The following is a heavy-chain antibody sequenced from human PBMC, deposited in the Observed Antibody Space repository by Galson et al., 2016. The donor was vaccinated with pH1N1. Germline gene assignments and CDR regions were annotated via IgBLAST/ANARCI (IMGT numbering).Heavy chain of an antibody. J-gene: IGHJ4*02. CDR3: ARLRGSDFDS. CDR1: GYSFTDYW. V-gene: IGHV5-51*03. Sequence: SGAEVKKPGESLKISCKASGYSFTDYWIGWVRQMTGKGLGWMGIIFPGDSDTRYSPSFQGQVTISADKSINTAYLQWSRLKASDAAIYYCARLRGSDFDSWGQGTLVTVS. CDR2: IFPGDSDT. D-gene: IGHD3-16*01.